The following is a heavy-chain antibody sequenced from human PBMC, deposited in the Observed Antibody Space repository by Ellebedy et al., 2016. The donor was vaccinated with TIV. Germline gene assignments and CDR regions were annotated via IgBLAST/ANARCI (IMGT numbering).Heavy chain of an antibody. J-gene: IGHJ4*02. CDR3: VRGAGSYHFDY. Sequence: GESLKISCTASGFNFNNYAMTWVRQAPGKGLEWVSAISTSGGSTYYADSVKGRFTVSRDNPKNTLYLQMNSLRAEDTAVYCCVRGAGSYHFDYWGQGTLVTVSS. CDR1: GFNFNNYA. V-gene: IGHV3-23*01. CDR2: ISTSGGST. D-gene: IGHD1-26*01.